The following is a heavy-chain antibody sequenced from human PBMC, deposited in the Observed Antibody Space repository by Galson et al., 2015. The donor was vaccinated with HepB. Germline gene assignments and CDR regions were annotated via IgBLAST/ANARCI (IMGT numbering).Heavy chain of an antibody. CDR1: GYIFTSYG. J-gene: IGHJ6*02. D-gene: IGHD2-2*02. CDR2: INTNTGNP. V-gene: IGHV7-4-1*02. Sequence: SVKVSCKASGYIFTSYGMNWLRQVPGQGLEWMGWINTNTGNPTYAQDFTGRFVFSLDTSVSTAYLQISSLKAEDTAVYYCARENVGYCSSTSCYTQGLGYYYYGMDVWGQGTTVTVSS. CDR3: ARENVGYCSSTSCYTQGLGYYYYGMDV.